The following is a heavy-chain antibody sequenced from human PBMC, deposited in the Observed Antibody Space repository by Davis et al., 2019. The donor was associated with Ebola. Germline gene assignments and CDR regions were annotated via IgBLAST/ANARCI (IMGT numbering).Heavy chain of an antibody. D-gene: IGHD3-3*01. CDR3: ARLFGVIPVFDY. CDR1: GFTFSTYS. Sequence: GESLKISCAASGFTFSTYSMNWVRQAPGKGLEWLSYISSSSLTTYSADSVKGRFTVSRDNAKNSLYLEMNSLRDEDTAVYYCARLFGVIPVFDYWGQGTLVTVSS. CDR2: ISSSSLTT. J-gene: IGHJ4*02. V-gene: IGHV3-48*02.